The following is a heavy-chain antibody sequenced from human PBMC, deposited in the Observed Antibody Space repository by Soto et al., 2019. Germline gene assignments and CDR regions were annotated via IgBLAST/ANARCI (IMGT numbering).Heavy chain of an antibody. CDR3: HY. CDR2: TYYRSRWYF. Sequence: SQTLSLTCDISGDSVSTNTATWDWIRQSPSRGLEWLGRTYYRSRWYFDYAVSVKSRITISLRPEDTAVYYCARGPRSTYEWGSDFHYWGQGTLVTVSS. D-gene: IGHD3-16*01. CDR1: GDSVSTNTAT. V-gene: IGHV6-1*01. J-gene: IGHJ4*02.